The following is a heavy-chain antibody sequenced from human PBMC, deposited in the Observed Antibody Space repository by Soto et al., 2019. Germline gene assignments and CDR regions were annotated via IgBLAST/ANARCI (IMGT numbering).Heavy chain of an antibody. CDR3: VRDGSKTLRDCFDP. CDR2: VYATGTS. D-gene: IGHD4-17*01. J-gene: IGHJ5*02. V-gene: IGHV4-4*07. CDR1: GASMSKFY. Sequence: ESLSATCGVPGASMSKFYWSWIRKTAGKGLEWMGRVYATGTSDYNPSLRSRIAMSVDISKKTFSLRLRSVTAADTGVYYCVRDGSKTLRDCFDPWGQGLLVTV.